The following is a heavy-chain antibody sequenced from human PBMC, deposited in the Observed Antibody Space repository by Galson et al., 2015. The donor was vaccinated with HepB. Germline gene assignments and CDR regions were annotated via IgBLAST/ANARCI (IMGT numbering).Heavy chain of an antibody. CDR1: GGTFSSYA. CDR2: IIPMLGIA. J-gene: IGHJ6*03. CDR3: ATHWGPPRDYDIFAWDSYYYMDV. Sequence: SVKVSCKAAGGTFSSYAISWVRQAPGQGPEWMGGIIPMLGIANYAQKFQGRVTITADESTSTAYMELSSLRSEDTAVYYCATHWGPPRDYDIFAWDSYYYMDVWGKGTTVTVSS. V-gene: IGHV1-69*10. D-gene: IGHD3-9*01.